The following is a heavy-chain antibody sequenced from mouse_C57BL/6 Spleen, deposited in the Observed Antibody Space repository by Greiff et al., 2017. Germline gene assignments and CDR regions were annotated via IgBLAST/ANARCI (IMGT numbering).Heavy chain of an antibody. V-gene: IGHV1-26*01. J-gene: IGHJ3*01. CDR2: INPNNGGT. CDR3: AREDGNYWFAY. CDR1: GYTFTDYY. D-gene: IGHD2-1*01. Sequence: VQLQQSGPELVKPGASVKISCKASGYTFTDYYMNWVKQSHGKSLYWIGDINPNNGGTSYNQKFKGKATLTVDKSSSTAYMELRSLTSEDSAVYYCAREDGNYWFAYWGQGTLVTVSA.